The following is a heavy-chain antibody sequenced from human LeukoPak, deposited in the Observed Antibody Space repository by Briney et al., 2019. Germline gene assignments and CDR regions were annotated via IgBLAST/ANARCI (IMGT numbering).Heavy chain of an antibody. CDR1: GGSISSGDYY. Sequence: PSETLSLTCTVSGGSISSGDYYWSWIRQPPGKGLEWIGYIYYSGSTYYNPSLKSRVTISVDTSKNQFSLKLSSVTAADTAVYYCARDSEEFGDSAAFDIWGQGTMVTVSS. J-gene: IGHJ3*02. V-gene: IGHV4-30-4*08. D-gene: IGHD3-16*01. CDR3: ARDSEEFGDSAAFDI. CDR2: IYYSGST.